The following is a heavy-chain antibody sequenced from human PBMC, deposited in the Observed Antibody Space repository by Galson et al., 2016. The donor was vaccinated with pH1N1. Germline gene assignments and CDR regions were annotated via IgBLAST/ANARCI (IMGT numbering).Heavy chain of an antibody. D-gene: IGHD6-13*01. CDR2: IYYSGST. CDR3: ARAQAAADPYYYYYMDV. CDR1: GGSISSSSYY. V-gene: IGHV4-31*03. Sequence: TLSLTCTVSGGSISSSSYYWGWIRQHPGKGLEWIGYIYYSGSTYYNPSLKSRVTISVDTSKNQFSLKLSSVTAADTAVYYCARAQAAADPYYYYYMDVWGKGTTVTVSS. J-gene: IGHJ6*03.